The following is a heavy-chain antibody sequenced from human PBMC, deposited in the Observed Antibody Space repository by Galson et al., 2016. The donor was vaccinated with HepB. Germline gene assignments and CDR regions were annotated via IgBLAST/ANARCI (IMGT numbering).Heavy chain of an antibody. CDR3: ARERVHGSGTYCVAH. CDR1: GFRFSNYG. J-gene: IGHJ4*02. D-gene: IGHD1-26*01. CDR2: IWYDGSWQ. V-gene: IGHV3-33*01. Sequence: SLRLSCAASGFRFSNYGMHWVRQAPGKGLEWVAVIWYDGSWQFYADSVKGRFTISRDNSKNKLYLQMSSLSAEDTAVYYCARERVHGSGTYCVAHWGQGTLVTVSS.